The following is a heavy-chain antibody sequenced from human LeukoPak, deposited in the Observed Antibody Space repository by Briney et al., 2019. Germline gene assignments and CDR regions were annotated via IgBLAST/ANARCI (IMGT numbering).Heavy chain of an antibody. Sequence: GASVKVSCKASGYTFTGYYMHWVRQAPGQGLEWMGWINPNSGGTNYAQKFQGRVTMTRDTSISTAYMELSRLRSDDTAVYYCARAGYYYDSSGYYLFFDYWGQGTLVTVSS. J-gene: IGHJ4*02. V-gene: IGHV1-2*02. CDR3: ARAGYYYDSSGYYLFFDY. CDR2: INPNSGGT. D-gene: IGHD3-22*01. CDR1: GYTFTGYY.